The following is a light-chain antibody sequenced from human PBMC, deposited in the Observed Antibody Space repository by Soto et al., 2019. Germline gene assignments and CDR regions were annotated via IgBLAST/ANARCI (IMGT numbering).Light chain of an antibody. V-gene: IGLV2-8*01. CDR1: SSDVFGYNF. J-gene: IGLJ1*01. CDR3: SSYAGSNIDYV. Sequence: QSALTQPPSASGSPGQSVTISCTGTSSDVFGYNFVSWYQHHPGKAPKLMIYEVTKRPSGVPDRFSGSKSGNTASLTVSGLQAEDEADYYCSSYAGSNIDYVFGTGTKVTVL. CDR2: EVT.